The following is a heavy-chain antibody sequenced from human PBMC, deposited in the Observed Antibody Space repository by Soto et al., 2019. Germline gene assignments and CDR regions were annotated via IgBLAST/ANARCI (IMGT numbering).Heavy chain of an antibody. CDR3: ARRGWGSSSGYFDY. CDR2: IYYSGST. D-gene: IGHD6-6*01. Sequence: SETLSLTCTVSGGSISSSSYYWGWIRQPPGKGLEWIGSIYYSGSTYYNPSLKSRVTISVDTSKNQFSLKLSSVTAADTAVYYCARRGWGSSSGYFDYWGQGTLVTVSS. J-gene: IGHJ4*02. V-gene: IGHV4-39*01. CDR1: GGSISSSSYY.